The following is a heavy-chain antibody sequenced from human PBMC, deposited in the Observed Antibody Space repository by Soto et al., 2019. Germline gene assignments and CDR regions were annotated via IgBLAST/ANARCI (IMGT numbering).Heavy chain of an antibody. CDR3: ARGGIH. V-gene: IGHV3-48*03. Sequence: GGAVKRSCVAFGDTFNSHEMNWIRQTPGKGLEWISSISGSGTTKYADSVKGRFTISRDNAHKSIYLEMNSLRVEDTGVYYCARGGIHWGQGALVTVSS. CDR2: ISGSGTT. CDR1: GDTFNSHE. D-gene: IGHD6-13*01. J-gene: IGHJ4*02.